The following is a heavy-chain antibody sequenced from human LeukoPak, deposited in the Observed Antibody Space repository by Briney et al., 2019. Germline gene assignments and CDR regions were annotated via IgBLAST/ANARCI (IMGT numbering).Heavy chain of an antibody. CDR3: ARALVGAATLSY. V-gene: IGHV5-51*01. J-gene: IGHJ4*02. CDR1: GYSFTTYW. CDR2: IYPGDSDT. Sequence: GESLKISCKGSGYSFTTYWIAWVRQMPGKGLEWMGVIYPGDSDTRYSPSFQGLVTLSADKCISTAYLQWSSLKASDTAIYYCARALVGAATLSYWGQGTLVTVSS. D-gene: IGHD1-26*01.